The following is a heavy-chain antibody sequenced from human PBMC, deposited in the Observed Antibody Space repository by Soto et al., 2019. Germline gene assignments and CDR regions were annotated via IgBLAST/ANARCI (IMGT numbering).Heavy chain of an antibody. CDR3: ARDLGPPRIMFDSTSYYFDY. D-gene: IGHD3-22*01. V-gene: IGHV1-46*01. J-gene: IGHJ4*02. CDR1: GYTFTSYY. Sequence: ASVKVSCKASGYTFTSYYMPWVRQAPGQGLEWMGIINPSDGSTTYAQKFQGRVTMTRDTSTSTVYMELSSLRSEDTAVYYCARDLGPPRIMFDSTSYYFDYWGQGTLVTVSS. CDR2: INPSDGST.